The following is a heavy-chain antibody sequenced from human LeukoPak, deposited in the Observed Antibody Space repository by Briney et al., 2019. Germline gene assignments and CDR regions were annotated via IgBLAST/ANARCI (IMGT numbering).Heavy chain of an antibody. J-gene: IGHJ4*02. V-gene: IGHV4-59*08. D-gene: IGHD3-10*01. Sequence: SETLSLTCTVSGESISGFYWNWIRQPPGKGLEWLGYIYYSGSTNYNPSLKSRVSISIDTSKNQFSLKLSSVTAADTAVYYCSNYGSGSYYNEADYWGQGTLVTVSS. CDR1: GESISGFY. CDR3: SNYGSGSYYNEADY. CDR2: IYYSGST.